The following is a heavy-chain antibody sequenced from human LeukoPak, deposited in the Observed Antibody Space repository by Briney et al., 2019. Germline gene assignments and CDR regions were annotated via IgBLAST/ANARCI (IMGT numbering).Heavy chain of an antibody. Sequence: ASVKVSCKASGYTFTDYYIHWVRQAPGQGLEWMGRINPNSGDTSFAQKFQGRVTMTRDTSISTAYMELSRLRSDDTAVYYCATDIRRGYSYGYDYWGQGTLVTVSS. CDR2: INPNSGDT. CDR1: GYTFTDYY. J-gene: IGHJ4*02. V-gene: IGHV1-2*06. D-gene: IGHD5-18*01. CDR3: ATDIRRGYSYGYDY.